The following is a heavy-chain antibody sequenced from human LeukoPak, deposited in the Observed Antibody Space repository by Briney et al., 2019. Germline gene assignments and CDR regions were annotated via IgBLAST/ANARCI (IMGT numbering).Heavy chain of an antibody. V-gene: IGHV3-53*01. CDR2: IYSGGST. CDR3: ARDGHGVPLDY. Sequence: PGGSLRLSCAASGFTVSSNYMNWVRQAPGKGLEWVSVIYSGGSTYYADSVKGRFTISRDSSENTLYLQMNTLRAEDTAVYYCARDGHGVPLDYWGQGTLVTVSS. D-gene: IGHD4-17*01. CDR1: GFTVSSNY. J-gene: IGHJ4*02.